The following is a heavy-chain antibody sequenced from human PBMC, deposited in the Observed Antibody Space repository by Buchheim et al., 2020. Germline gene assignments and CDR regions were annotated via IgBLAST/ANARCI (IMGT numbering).Heavy chain of an antibody. CDR3: ARGRDGAATALP. CDR2: IYYSGST. D-gene: IGHD6-13*01. CDR1: GGSISSYY. Sequence: QVQLQESGPGLVKPSETLSLTCTVSGGSISSYYWSWIRQPPGKGLEWIGYIYYSGSTNYNPSLKSRVTISVDTSKNQFSLKLSSVTAADTAVYYCARGRDGAATALPWGQGTL. J-gene: IGHJ5*02. V-gene: IGHV4-59*01.